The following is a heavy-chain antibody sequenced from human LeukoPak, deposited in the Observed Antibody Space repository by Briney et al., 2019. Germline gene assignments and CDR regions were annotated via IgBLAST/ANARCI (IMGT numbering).Heavy chain of an antibody. J-gene: IGHJ4*02. CDR1: GGTLGTYG. Sequence: SVKVSYKASGGTLGTYGISWVRQAPGHGLEWMGGIIPFLGTVNYAQKFQGRVTITADEPTTTAYMELSSLRSEDTAVYYCARDFYFYDSSGYFDYWGQGTLVTVSS. CDR3: ARDFYFYDSSGYFDY. D-gene: IGHD3-22*01. V-gene: IGHV1-69*13. CDR2: IIPFLGTV.